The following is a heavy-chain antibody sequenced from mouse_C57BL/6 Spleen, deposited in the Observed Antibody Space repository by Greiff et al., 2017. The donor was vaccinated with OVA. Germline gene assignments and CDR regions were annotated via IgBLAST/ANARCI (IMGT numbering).Heavy chain of an antibody. CDR2: IYPGNSDT. CDR1: GYTFTSYW. J-gene: IGHJ2*01. CDR3: TMDYGSSLDY. V-gene: IGHV1-5*01. D-gene: IGHD1-1*01. Sequence: EVKVEESGTVLARPGASVKMSCKTSGYTFTSYWMHWVKQRPGQGLEWIGAIYPGNSDTSYNQKFKGKAKLTAVTSASTAYMELSSLTNEDSAVYYCTMDYGSSLDYWGQGTTLTVSS.